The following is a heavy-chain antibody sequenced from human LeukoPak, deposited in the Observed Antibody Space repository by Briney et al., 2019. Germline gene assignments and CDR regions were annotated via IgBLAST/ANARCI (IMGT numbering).Heavy chain of an antibody. D-gene: IGHD3-22*01. CDR3: ATDYADYYDSSGYRSHNWFDP. CDR1: GYTFTSYY. V-gene: IGHV1-46*01. J-gene: IGHJ5*02. CDR2: IHPSGGST. Sequence: ASVKVSCKASGYTFTSYYMHWVRQAPGQGLEWLGIIHPSGGSTSYAQKFQCRVTMTRDTSTSTVYIELSSLRSEDTAVYYCATDYADYYDSSGYRSHNWFDPWGQGTLVTVSS.